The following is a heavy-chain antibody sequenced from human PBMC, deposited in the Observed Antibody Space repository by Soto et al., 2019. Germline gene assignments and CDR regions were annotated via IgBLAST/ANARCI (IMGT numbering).Heavy chain of an antibody. Sequence: GGSLRLSCAASGFTFSNYAMTWVRQAPGKGLEWVSAISGNGGSTYYADSVKGRFTISRDSSKNTLYLQMNSLRAEDTAVYYCAKDHYGPDFDDRGQGTSVTVSS. CDR3: AKDHYGPDFDD. CDR1: GFTFSNYA. CDR2: ISGNGGST. V-gene: IGHV3-23*01. J-gene: IGHJ4*02. D-gene: IGHD4-17*01.